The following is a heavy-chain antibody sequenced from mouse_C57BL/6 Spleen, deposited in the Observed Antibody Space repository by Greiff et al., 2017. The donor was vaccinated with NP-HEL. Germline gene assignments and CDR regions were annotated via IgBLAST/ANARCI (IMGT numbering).Heavy chain of an antibody. Sequence: EVQLQQSGPELVKPGASVKIPCKASGYTFTDYNMDWVKQSHGKSLEWIGDINPNNGGTIYNQKFKGKATLTVDKSSSTAYMELRSLTSEDTAVYYCARRTLIYYYGSSPWYFDVWGTGTTVTVSS. CDR3: ARRTLIYYYGSSPWYFDV. V-gene: IGHV1-18*01. D-gene: IGHD1-1*01. CDR1: GYTFTDYN. J-gene: IGHJ1*03. CDR2: INPNNGGT.